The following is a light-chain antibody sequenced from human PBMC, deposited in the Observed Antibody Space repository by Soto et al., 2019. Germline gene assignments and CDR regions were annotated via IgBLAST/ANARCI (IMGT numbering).Light chain of an antibody. CDR1: SSDGGGYNY. J-gene: IGLJ2*01. Sequence: QSVLTQPASVSGSPGQSITISCTGTSSDGGGYNYVSWYQQHPGKAPKLMIYEVSHRPSGVSSRFSGSKSGNTASLTISGLQAEDEADYYCSSCRSTTTLVVFGGGTKVTVL. V-gene: IGLV2-14*01. CDR3: SSCRSTTTLVV. CDR2: EVS.